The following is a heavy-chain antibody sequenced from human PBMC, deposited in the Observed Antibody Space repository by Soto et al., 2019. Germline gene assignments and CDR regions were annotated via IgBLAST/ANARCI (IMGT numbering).Heavy chain of an antibody. CDR3: ARVEWLVMFDY. J-gene: IGHJ4*02. CDR2: ISGSGGST. V-gene: IGHV3-23*01. D-gene: IGHD6-19*01. CDR1: GFTFSSYA. Sequence: GGSLRLSCAASGFTFSSYAMSWVRQAPGKGLEWVSAISGSGGSTYYADSVEGRFTISRDNAKITLYLQMNSLRAEDTAVYYCARVEWLVMFDYWGQGTLVTVSS.